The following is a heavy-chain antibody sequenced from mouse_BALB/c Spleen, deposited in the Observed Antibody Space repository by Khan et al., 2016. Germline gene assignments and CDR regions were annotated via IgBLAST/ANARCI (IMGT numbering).Heavy chain of an antibody. J-gene: IGHJ2*01. CDR3: ARRGGDYFDY. CDR1: GFSLSTSGMG. Sequence: QVTLKESGPGILQPSQTLSLTCSFSGFSLSTSGMGVSWIRQPSGKGLEWLTNIYWDDDKRYNPSLTSRPTISKETSNHQVFLNITSVDTADAATYFCARRGGDYFDYWGQGTTLTVSS. V-gene: IGHV8-12*01. CDR2: IYWDDDK.